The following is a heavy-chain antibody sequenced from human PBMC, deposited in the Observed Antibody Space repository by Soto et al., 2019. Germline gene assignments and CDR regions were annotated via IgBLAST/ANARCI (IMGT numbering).Heavy chain of an antibody. CDR2: ISYDGSNK. V-gene: IGHV3-30*03. CDR3: ARDAGVMDV. J-gene: IGHJ6*02. Sequence: GGSLRLSCAASGFTFSSYGMHWVRQAPGKGLEWVAVISYDGSNKYYADSVKGRFTISRDNSKNTLYLQMNSLRAEDTAVYYCARDAGVMDVWGQGTTVTVSS. D-gene: IGHD3-10*01. CDR1: GFTFSSYG.